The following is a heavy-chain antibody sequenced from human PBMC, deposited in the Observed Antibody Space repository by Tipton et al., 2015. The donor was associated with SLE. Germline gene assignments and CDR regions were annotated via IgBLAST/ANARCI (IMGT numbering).Heavy chain of an antibody. V-gene: IGHV3-9*01. J-gene: IGHJ2*01. CDR1: GFTFNDYA. CDR2: ISWNSGNI. Sequence: SLRLSCAASGFTFNDYAMHWVRQAPGKGLEWVAGISWNSGNIGYAESVKGRFTISRDNAKKSLCLQMNSLRAEDTALYYCAKEIYGSGTWYFDLWGRGTLVTV. D-gene: IGHD3-10*01. CDR3: AKEIYGSGTWYFDL.